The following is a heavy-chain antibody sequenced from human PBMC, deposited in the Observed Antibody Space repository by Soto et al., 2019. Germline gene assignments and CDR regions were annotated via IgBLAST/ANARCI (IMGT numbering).Heavy chain of an antibody. V-gene: IGHV1-8*01. Sequence: QVQLVQSGAEVKRPGASVKVSCTHSGYSFTTFDINWVRQAAGQGFEWMGWVTPVSGYARLAQKFQGRVTMTRDFSLSTVYMELSGLTLEDTAVYYCARGVSHGVDYWGQGSLVTVSS. CDR3: ARGVSHGVDY. CDR1: GYSFTTFD. J-gene: IGHJ4*02. CDR2: VTPVSGYA.